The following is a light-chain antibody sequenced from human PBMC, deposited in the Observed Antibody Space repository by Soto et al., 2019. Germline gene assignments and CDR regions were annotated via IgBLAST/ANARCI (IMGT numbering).Light chain of an antibody. CDR3: QHYYSYSVA. Sequence: DIQMTQSPSTLSGSVGDRVTITCRASQTISSWLAWYQQKPGKAPKLLIYKASTLKSGVPSRFSGSGSGTEFTLTISGLQPDDFATYYCQHYYSYSVAFGQGTKVELK. J-gene: IGKJ1*01. V-gene: IGKV1-5*03. CDR1: QTISSW. CDR2: KAS.